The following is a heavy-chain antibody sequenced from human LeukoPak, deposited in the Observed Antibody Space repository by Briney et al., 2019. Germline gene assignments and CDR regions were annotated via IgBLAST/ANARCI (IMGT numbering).Heavy chain of an antibody. V-gene: IGHV3-21*04. CDR2: ISSSSSYI. CDR3: AKTDCSSTSCPDYYYMDV. CDR1: GFTFSSYS. J-gene: IGHJ6*03. D-gene: IGHD2-2*01. Sequence: GGSLRLSCAASGFTFSSYSMNWVRQAPGKGLEWVSSISSSSSYIYYADSVKGRFTISRDNAKNSLYLQMNSLRAEDTAVYYCAKTDCSSTSCPDYYYMDVWGKGTTVTVSS.